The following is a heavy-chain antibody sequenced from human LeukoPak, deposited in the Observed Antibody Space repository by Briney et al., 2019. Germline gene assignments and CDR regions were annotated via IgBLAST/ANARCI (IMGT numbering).Heavy chain of an antibody. CDR1: GGSISSGGYY. CDR2: IYYSGST. V-gene: IGHV4-31*03. Sequence: PSETLSLTCTVSGGSISSGGYYWSWIRQHPGKGLEWVGYIYYSGSTYYNPSLKSRVTISVDTSKNQFSLKLSSVTAADTAVYYCASYYDILTGYYYYFDYWGQGTLVTVSS. CDR3: ASYYDILTGYYYYFDY. D-gene: IGHD3-9*01. J-gene: IGHJ4*02.